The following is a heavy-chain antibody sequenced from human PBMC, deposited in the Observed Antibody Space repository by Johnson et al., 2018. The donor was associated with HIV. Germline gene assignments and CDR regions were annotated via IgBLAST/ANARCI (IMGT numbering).Heavy chain of an antibody. V-gene: IGHV3-30*02. CDR3: ARQGLTVDALDI. J-gene: IGHJ3*02. D-gene: IGHD3/OR15-3a*01. CDR2: KRYDGSNK. Sequence: QVQLVESGGGVVRPGGSLRLSCAASGFSFSCYGMHWVRQAPGKGLEWVAFKRYDGSNKYYADSVKGRFTISRENAKSSLYLQMHSLTVGDTAVYYCARQGLTVDALDIWGQGTMVTVSS. CDR1: GFSFSCYG.